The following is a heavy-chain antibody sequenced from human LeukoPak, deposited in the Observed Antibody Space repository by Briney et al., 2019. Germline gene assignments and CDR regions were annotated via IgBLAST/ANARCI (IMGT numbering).Heavy chain of an antibody. V-gene: IGHV3-74*01. CDR1: GFTFSSFW. CDR2: ISGDGGST. CDR3: ARGYNFGDGGYFDY. Sequence: RGSLRLSCAASGFTFSSFWMHWVRQAPGKGLVWVSRISGDGGSTTYADSVKGRFTISRDNAKNTLYLQMSSLRAEDTAVYYCARGYNFGDGGYFDYWGQGTLVTVSS. D-gene: IGHD5-18*01. J-gene: IGHJ4*02.